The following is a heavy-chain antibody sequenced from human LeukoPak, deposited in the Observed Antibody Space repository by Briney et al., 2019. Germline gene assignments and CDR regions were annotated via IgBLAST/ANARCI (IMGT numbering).Heavy chain of an antibody. D-gene: IGHD4-17*01. V-gene: IGHV3-7*01. Sequence: GGSLRLSCAASGFTFSRYWMSWVRQAPGKRLEWVANIKQDGSAKYYVDSVKGRFTISRDNAKNSMYLQMNSLRAEDTAVYYCARGGDDDFDLGDYWGQGTLVTVSS. J-gene: IGHJ4*02. CDR2: IKQDGSAK. CDR3: ARGGDDDFDLGDY. CDR1: GFTFSRYW.